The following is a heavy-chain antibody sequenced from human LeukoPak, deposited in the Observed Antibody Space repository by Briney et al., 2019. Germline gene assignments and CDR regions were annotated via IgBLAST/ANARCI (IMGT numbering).Heavy chain of an antibody. V-gene: IGHV3-30*18. J-gene: IGHJ4*02. Sequence: GGSLRLSCAASGFTFSSYGMHWVRQAPGKGLKWVAIISYDGSNKYYAGSVKGRFTISRDNSKNTLYLQMSSLRAEDTAVYYCAKGAPVDYWGQGTLITVSS. CDR1: GFTFSSYG. CDR3: AKGAPVDY. CDR2: ISYDGSNK.